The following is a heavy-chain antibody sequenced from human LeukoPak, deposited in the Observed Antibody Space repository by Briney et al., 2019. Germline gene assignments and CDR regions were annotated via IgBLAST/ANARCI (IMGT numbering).Heavy chain of an antibody. Sequence: SETLSLTCTISGGSISSGGYYWSWIRQHPGKGLEWIGYIYYSGSTYYNPSLKSRVTISVDTSKNQFSLKLSSVTAADTAVYYCARDLSSGYLEYWGQGTLVTVSS. CDR3: ARDLSSGYLEY. V-gene: IGHV4-31*03. CDR1: GGSISSGGYY. CDR2: IYYSGST. J-gene: IGHJ4*02. D-gene: IGHD3-22*01.